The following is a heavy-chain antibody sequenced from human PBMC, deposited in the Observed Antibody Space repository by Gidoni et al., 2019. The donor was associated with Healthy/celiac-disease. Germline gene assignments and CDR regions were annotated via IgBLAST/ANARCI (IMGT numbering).Heavy chain of an antibody. CDR3: ARDPKVGIAAAGTLYDMDV. J-gene: IGHJ6*02. Sequence: QVQLQESGPGLVKPSQTLSLTCTVPGCSISSGSYYWSWIRQPAGKGLEGIGRIYTRGGTNYNPSRKSRVTISVDTSKHQFSLKRSSVTAAYTAVDDCARDPKVGIAAAGTLYDMDVWGQGTTVTVSS. CDR1: GCSISSGSYY. D-gene: IGHD6-13*01. CDR2: IYTRGGT. V-gene: IGHV4-61*02.